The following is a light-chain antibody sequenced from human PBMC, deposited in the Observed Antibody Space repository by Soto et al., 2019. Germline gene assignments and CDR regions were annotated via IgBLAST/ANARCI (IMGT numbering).Light chain of an antibody. J-gene: IGKJ1*01. CDR3: QQYTKWWT. V-gene: IGKV3-15*01. CDR2: AAS. CDR1: QGVGRN. Sequence: EIVLTQSPATLSVSPGEGVTLSCRASQGVGRNFAWYQQKPGQAPRLLIYAASTRATGIPARFSGSGSGTEFTLTISSLQSEVFAVYYCQQYTKWWTFGQGTKVEIK.